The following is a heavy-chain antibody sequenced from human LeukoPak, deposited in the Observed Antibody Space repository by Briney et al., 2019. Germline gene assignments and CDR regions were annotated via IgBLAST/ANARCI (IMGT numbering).Heavy chain of an antibody. CDR2: IIPIFGTA. Sequence: SVKVSCKASGGTFSSYAISWVRQAPGQGLEWMGGIIPIFGTANYAQKFQGRVTITADESTSTAYMELSSLRSDDTAVYYCARDRFNTYYYDSSGYFDYWGQGTLVTVSS. V-gene: IGHV1-69*13. D-gene: IGHD3-22*01. CDR1: GGTFSSYA. CDR3: ARDRFNTYYYDSSGYFDY. J-gene: IGHJ4*02.